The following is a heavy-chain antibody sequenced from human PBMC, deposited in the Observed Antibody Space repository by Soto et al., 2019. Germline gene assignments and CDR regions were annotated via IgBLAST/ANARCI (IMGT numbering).Heavy chain of an antibody. D-gene: IGHD6-6*01. Sequence: GESLSLSCAASGFPLIRYSMNWVRQAPGPELEWVSSISSSSSYIYYADSVKGRFTISRDNAKNSLYLQMNILRAEDTAGYYCERGGSRIAARRWLDDWGQGT. CDR1: GFPLIRYS. CDR2: ISSSSSYI. J-gene: IGHJ4*02. CDR3: ERGGSRIAARRWLDD. V-gene: IGHV3-21*01.